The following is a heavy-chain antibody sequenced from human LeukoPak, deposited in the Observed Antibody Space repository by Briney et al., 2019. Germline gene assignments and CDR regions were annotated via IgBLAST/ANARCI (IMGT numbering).Heavy chain of an antibody. Sequence: PGGSLRLSCAASGFTFSSYAMNWVRQAPGKGLEWVSGISNSGGSTYYADSVKGRFTISRDNSKNTLYLQMNSLRAEDTAVYYCAREEYCSGGSCYSDAFDYWGQGTLVTVSS. CDR1: GFTFSSYA. V-gene: IGHV3-23*01. CDR2: ISNSGGST. D-gene: IGHD2-15*01. J-gene: IGHJ4*02. CDR3: AREEYCSGGSCYSDAFDY.